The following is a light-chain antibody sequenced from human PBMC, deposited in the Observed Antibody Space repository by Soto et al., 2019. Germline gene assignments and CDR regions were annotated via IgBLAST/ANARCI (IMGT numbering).Light chain of an antibody. V-gene: IGLV4-60*03. J-gene: IGLJ2*01. Sequence: QSVLTQSSSASASLGSSVKLTCTLSSGHSSYIIAWHQQQPGKAPRYLMKLEGSGSYNKGSGVPDRLSGSSSGADRYLTISTLQSEDEADYYFATLNSNTPVFGGGTKLTV. CDR3: ATLNSNTPV. CDR2: LEGSGSY. CDR1: SGHSSYI.